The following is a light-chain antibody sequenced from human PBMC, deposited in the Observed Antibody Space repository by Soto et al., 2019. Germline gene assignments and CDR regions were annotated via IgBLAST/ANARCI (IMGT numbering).Light chain of an antibody. CDR2: RAS. Sequence: EIVLTQSAFTLCLSPVERATLSCRASQSVSSSYLAWYQQKPGQAPKVLIYRASSRATGIPDRFSGSGSGTDFTLTISRLEPEDFAVYYCQQYGSSPLTFGGGTKVDIK. J-gene: IGKJ4*01. CDR1: QSVSSSY. CDR3: QQYGSSPLT. V-gene: IGKV3-20*01.